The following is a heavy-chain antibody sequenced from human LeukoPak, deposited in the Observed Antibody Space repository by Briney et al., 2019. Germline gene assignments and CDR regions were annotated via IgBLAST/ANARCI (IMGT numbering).Heavy chain of an antibody. CDR3: ARVRAARLVADAFDI. J-gene: IGHJ3*02. V-gene: IGHV5-51*01. CDR2: IYPGDSDT. Sequence: GESLKIPCKTSGYNFTTFWIGWVRQMPGKGVEWMGIIYPGDSDTRYSPSFQGQVTISADKSISTAYLQWSSLKASDTAMYYCARVRAARLVADAFDIWGQGTMVTVSS. D-gene: IGHD6-6*01. CDR1: GYNFTTFW.